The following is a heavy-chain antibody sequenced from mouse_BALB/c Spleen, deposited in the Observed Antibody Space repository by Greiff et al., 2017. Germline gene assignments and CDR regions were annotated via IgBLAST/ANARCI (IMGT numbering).Heavy chain of an antibody. V-gene: IGHV5-4*02. CDR2: ISDGGSYT. CDR1: GFTFSDYY. CDR3: ARGGYGNYAWFAY. D-gene: IGHD2-10*02. J-gene: IGHJ3*01. Sequence: EVKLMESGGGLVKPGGSLKLSCAASGFTFSDYYMYWVRQTPEKRLEWVATISDGGSYTYYPDSVTGRFTISRDNAKNNLYLQMSSLKSEDTAMYYCARGGYGNYAWFAYWGQGTLVTVSA.